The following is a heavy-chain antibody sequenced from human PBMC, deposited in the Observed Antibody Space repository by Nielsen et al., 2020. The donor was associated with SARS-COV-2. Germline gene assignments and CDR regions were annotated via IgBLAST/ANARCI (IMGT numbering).Heavy chain of an antibody. Sequence: GESLKISCAASGFTFSSYAMSWVRQAPGKGLEWVSAISGSGGSTYYADSVKGRFTISRDNSKNTLYLQMNSLRAEDTAVYYCAKEKREVPRYGMDVWGQGTTVTVSS. CDR2: ISGSGGST. V-gene: IGHV3-23*01. J-gene: IGHJ6*02. CDR3: AKEKREVPRYGMDV. CDR1: GFTFSSYA. D-gene: IGHD5-24*01.